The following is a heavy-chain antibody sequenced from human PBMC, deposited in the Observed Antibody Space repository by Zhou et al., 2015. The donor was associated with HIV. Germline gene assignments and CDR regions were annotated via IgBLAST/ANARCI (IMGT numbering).Heavy chain of an antibody. CDR2: ISWNSDSI. CDR1: GFTFDDYA. Sequence: EVQLVESGGGLVQPGRSLRLSCAASGFTFDDYAMHWVRQAPGKGLEWVSGISWNSDSIGYADSVKGRFSISRDNAKRSLFLQMNNLRAEDTGLYYCARKSGFDYWGHGTLVTVSS. CDR3: ARKSGFDY. V-gene: IGHV3-9*01. J-gene: IGHJ4*01. D-gene: IGHD3-3*01.